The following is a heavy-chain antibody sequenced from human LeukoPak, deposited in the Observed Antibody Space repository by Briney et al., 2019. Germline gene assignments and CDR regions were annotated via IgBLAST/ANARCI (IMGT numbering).Heavy chain of an antibody. CDR3: AKDCSGGSCGYFDY. D-gene: IGHD2-15*01. Sequence: PGGSLRLSCAASGFIFSNYGMCWVRQAPGKGLEWVTFIENDGSNKYYADSVKGRFTISSDNSKNTLYLQMNSLRAEDTAVYYCAKDCSGGSCGYFDYWGQGTLVTVSS. V-gene: IGHV3-30*02. CDR2: IENDGSNK. CDR1: GFIFSNYG. J-gene: IGHJ4*02.